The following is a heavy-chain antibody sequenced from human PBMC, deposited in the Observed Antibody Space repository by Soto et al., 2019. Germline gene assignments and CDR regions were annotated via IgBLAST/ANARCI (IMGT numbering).Heavy chain of an antibody. J-gene: IGHJ6*02. CDR3: AGDILPSRGYSYGYYGMDV. V-gene: IGHV4-30-4*01. CDR2: IYYSGTT. CDR1: GGSISSGNYY. D-gene: IGHD5-18*01. Sequence: SETLSLTCTVSGGSISSGNYYWSWIRQPPGKGLEWIGYIYYSGTTYYNPSLKSRVTMSVDTPKNQFSLKLSSVTAADTAVYYCAGDILPSRGYSYGYYGMDVWGQGTTVTVSS.